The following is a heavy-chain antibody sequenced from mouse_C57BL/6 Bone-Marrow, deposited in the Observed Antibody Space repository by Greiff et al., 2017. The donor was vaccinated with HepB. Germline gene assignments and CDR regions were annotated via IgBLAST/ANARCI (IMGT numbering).Heavy chain of an antibody. Sequence: EVQLQQSGPVLVKPGASVKMSCKASGYTFTDYYMNWVKQSHGKSLEWIGVINPYNGGTSYNQKFKGKATLTVDKSSSTAYMELNSLTSEDSAVYYCARRGNYYGSSSDYWGQGTTLTVSS. CDR3: ARRGNYYGSSSDY. D-gene: IGHD1-1*01. J-gene: IGHJ2*01. CDR2: INPYNGGT. V-gene: IGHV1-19*01. CDR1: GYTFTDYY.